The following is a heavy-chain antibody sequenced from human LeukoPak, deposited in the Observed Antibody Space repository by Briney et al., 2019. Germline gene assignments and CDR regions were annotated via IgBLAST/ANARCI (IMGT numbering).Heavy chain of an antibody. V-gene: IGHV3-21*01. Sequence: GGSLRLSCAASGFTFSSYSMNWVRQAPGKGLEWVSSISSSSSYIYYADSVKGRFTISRDNAKNSLYLQMNSLRAEDTAVYYCASIKTEMATMSSLFDYWGQGTLVTVSS. D-gene: IGHD5-24*01. J-gene: IGHJ4*02. CDR1: GFTFSSYS. CDR2: ISSSSSYI. CDR3: ASIKTEMATMSSLFDY.